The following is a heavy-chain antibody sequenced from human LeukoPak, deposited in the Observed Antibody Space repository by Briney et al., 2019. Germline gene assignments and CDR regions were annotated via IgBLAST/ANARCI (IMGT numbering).Heavy chain of an antibody. CDR2: MNQLGNEK. D-gene: IGHD3-22*01. CDR1: KFTFSDYL. J-gene: IGHJ4*02. V-gene: IGHV3-7*04. Sequence: GGSLRLSSAASKFTFSDYLMTWVRQAPGKGPEWVAYMNQLGNEKKYLDSVKGRFTISGDNAKNSLYLQMTSLRVDDTAVYYCARGTYYYEFWGQGTLVTVSS. CDR3: ARGTYYYEF.